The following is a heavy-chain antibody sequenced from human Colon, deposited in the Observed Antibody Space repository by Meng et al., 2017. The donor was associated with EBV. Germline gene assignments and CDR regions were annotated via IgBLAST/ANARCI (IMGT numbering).Heavy chain of an antibody. J-gene: IGHJ4*02. CDR1: GCTFSNSY. CDR3: RNAFCSAEAGCSDQ. D-gene: IGHD3-3*01. CDR2: INESGST. V-gene: IGHV4-34*08. Sequence: QVQLQQWGAGLLPPTSTLSITCADYGCTFSNSYWSWIRQPPGKRLELIGEINESGSTKYNPSLKSRVTILMDTSKNQFSLRLSSVTAADTAVYYCRNAFCSAEAGCSDQWGQGTLVTVSS.